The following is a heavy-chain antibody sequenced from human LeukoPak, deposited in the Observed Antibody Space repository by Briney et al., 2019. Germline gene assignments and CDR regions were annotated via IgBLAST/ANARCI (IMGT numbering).Heavy chain of an antibody. V-gene: IGHV3-9*01. Sequence: GGSLRLSCAASGFTFGDYAMHWVRQAPGKGLEGVSGINCNSNSIGYADSVKGRFNISRDHAKNSLYLQMDSLRAEDTALYYCAKDSLICEVVTQWGGMDGWGQGTTVTVSS. D-gene: IGHD3-3*01. CDR1: GFTFGDYA. CDR3: AKDSLICEVVTQWGGMDG. J-gene: IGHJ6*02. CDR2: INCNSNSI.